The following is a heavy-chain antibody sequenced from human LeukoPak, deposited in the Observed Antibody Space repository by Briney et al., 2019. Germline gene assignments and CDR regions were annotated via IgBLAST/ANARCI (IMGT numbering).Heavy chain of an antibody. CDR2: INTDGSTT. CDR3: ARDYSYGFLN. CDR1: GFTFSSYW. D-gene: IGHD5-18*01. J-gene: IGHJ4*02. Sequence: PGGSLRLSCTVSGFTFSSYWMHWVRQAPGMGLVWVSRINTDGSTTSYADSVKGRFTISRDNAKNTLYLQVNSLRAEDTAVYYCARDYSYGFLNWGQGTLVTVSS. V-gene: IGHV3-74*01.